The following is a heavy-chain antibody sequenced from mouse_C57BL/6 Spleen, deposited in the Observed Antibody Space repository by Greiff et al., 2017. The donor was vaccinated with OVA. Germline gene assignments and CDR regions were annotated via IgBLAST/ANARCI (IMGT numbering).Heavy chain of an antibody. CDR1: GYTFTDYY. Sequence: EVQLQQSGPELVKPGASVKISCKASGYTFTDYYMNWVKQSHGKSLEWIGDINPNNGGTSYNQKFKGKATLTVDKSSSTAYMELRSLTSEDSAVYYCARPSTGTAVYYFDYWGQGTTLTVSS. J-gene: IGHJ2*01. D-gene: IGHD4-1*02. V-gene: IGHV1-26*01. CDR3: ARPSTGTAVYYFDY. CDR2: INPNNGGT.